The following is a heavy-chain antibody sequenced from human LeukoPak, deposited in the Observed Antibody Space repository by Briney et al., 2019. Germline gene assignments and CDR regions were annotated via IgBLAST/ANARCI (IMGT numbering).Heavy chain of an antibody. D-gene: IGHD6-19*01. CDR2: IKQDGSEK. Sequence: GGSLRLSCAASGFTFSDYYMSWIRQAPGKGLEWVANIKQDGSEKYYVDSVRGRFTISRDNAKNSLYLQMNSLRAEDTAVYYCARSSAGFDPWGQGTLVTVSS. J-gene: IGHJ5*02. CDR3: ARSSAGFDP. V-gene: IGHV3-7*01. CDR1: GFTFSDYY.